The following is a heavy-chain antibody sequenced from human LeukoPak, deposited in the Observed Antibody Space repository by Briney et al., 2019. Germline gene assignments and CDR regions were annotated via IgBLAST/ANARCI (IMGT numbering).Heavy chain of an antibody. D-gene: IGHD2-8*01. CDR1: GFTFDDYA. Sequence: GGSLRLSCAASGFTFDDYAMHWVRQAPGKGLEWVSGISWNSGSIGYADSVKGRFTISRDNAKNSLYLQMNSLRAEDTALYYCAKDNNEYYFGYWGQGTLVTVSS. V-gene: IGHV3-9*01. J-gene: IGHJ4*02. CDR2: ISWNSGSI. CDR3: AKDNNEYYFGY.